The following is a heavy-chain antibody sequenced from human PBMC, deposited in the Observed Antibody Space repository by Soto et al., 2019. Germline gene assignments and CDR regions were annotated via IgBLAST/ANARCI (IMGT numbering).Heavy chain of an antibody. V-gene: IGHV4-30-4*01. CDR1: GDSINSADYY. CDR2: IYYSRSD. D-gene: IGHD3-22*01. J-gene: IGHJ4*02. CDR3: ARVVQFYDSSGYSFYYFDY. Sequence: SETLSLTCTVSGDSINSADYYWSWLRQPPGKGLEWIGYIYYSRSDYYNPSLGRRATITMDTSRNQFSLNLMSVTAADTAVYYCARVVQFYDSSGYSFYYFDYWGQGALVTVSS.